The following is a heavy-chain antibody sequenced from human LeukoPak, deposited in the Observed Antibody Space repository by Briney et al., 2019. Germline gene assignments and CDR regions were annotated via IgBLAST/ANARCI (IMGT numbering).Heavy chain of an antibody. Sequence: QPGGSLRLSCAASGFTFSGYEMNWVRQAPGKGLEWVSYISSSGSTIYYADSVKGRFTISRDNAKNSLYLQMNSLRAEDTAVYYCASAKGYYDILTGYYHPHYFDYWGQGTLVTVSS. D-gene: IGHD3-9*01. J-gene: IGHJ4*02. CDR2: ISSSGSTI. CDR3: ASAKGYYDILTGYYHPHYFDY. CDR1: GFTFSGYE. V-gene: IGHV3-48*03.